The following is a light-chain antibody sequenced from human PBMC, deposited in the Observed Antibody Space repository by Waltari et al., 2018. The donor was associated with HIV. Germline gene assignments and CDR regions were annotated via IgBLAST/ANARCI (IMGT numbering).Light chain of an antibody. J-gene: IGKJ3*01. V-gene: IGKV1-39*01. CDR3: QQTYSTHLFT. CDR1: QHIGDY. CDR2: SAS. Sequence: DIQMTQSPSPLSASVGDRITITCRASQHIGDYVNWYQQTPGNAPKLLVYSASSLQSGVPSRFSGSGSGTDFTLTISNLQPEDFGIYYCQQTYSTHLFTFGPGTEVDMK.